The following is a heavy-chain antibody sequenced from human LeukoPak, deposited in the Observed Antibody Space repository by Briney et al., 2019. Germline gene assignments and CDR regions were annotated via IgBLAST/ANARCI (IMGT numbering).Heavy chain of an antibody. CDR3: ARVPSGFWRQYYFDY. CDR2: IYYSGST. CDR1: GGSISSGDYY. D-gene: IGHD3-3*01. J-gene: IGHJ4*02. Sequence: PSETLSLTCTVSGGSISSGDYYWSWIRQPPGKGLEWIGYIYYSGSTYYNPSLKSRVTISVDTSKNQFSLKLSSVTAADTAVYYCARVPSGFWRQYYFDYWGQGTLVTVSS. V-gene: IGHV4-30-4*01.